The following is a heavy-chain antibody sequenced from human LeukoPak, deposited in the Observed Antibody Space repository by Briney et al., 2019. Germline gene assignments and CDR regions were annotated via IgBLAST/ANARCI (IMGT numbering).Heavy chain of an antibody. D-gene: IGHD6-13*01. J-gene: IGHJ4*02. CDR1: GFTFSSYW. Sequence: GGSLRLSCAASGFTFSSYWMHWVRQAPGKGLEWVSAISDSGGSTYYADSVKGRFTISRDNSKNTLYLQMNSLRAEDAAVYYCAKSSSSWSVPFDYWGQGTLVTVSS. CDR3: AKSSSSWSVPFDY. V-gene: IGHV3-23*01. CDR2: ISDSGGST.